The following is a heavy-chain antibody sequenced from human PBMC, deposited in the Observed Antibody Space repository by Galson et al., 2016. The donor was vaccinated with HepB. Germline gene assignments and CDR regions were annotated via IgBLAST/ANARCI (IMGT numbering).Heavy chain of an antibody. CDR2: IYSGGSR. CDR3: ARVLGYYYGMDV. D-gene: IGHD7-27*01. V-gene: IGHV3-53*01. CDR1: GFTVSNNY. J-gene: IGHJ6*02. Sequence: SLRLSCAVSGFTVSNNYMAWVRQAPGKGLELVSLIYSGGSRYYADSVKGRFTISRDNSNHTLHLQMDSLRAEDTAVYYCARVLGYYYGMDVWGQGTTVTVSS.